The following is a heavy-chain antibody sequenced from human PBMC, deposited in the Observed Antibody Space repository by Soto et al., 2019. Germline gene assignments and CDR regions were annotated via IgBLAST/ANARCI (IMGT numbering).Heavy chain of an antibody. D-gene: IGHD2-2*01. CDR1: GGSISSYY. Sequence: PSETLPLTCTVSGGSISSYYWSWIRQPPGKGLEWIGYIYHSGSTYYNPSLKSRVTISVDRSKNQFSLKLSSVTAADTAVYYCARVPDRWGQGTLVTVSS. V-gene: IGHV4-59*12. J-gene: IGHJ5*02. CDR2: IYHSGST. CDR3: ARVPDR.